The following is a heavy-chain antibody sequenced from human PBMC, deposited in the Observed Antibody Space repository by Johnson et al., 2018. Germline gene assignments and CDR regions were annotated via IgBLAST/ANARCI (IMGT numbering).Heavy chain of an antibody. J-gene: IGHJ6*03. D-gene: IGHD3-22*01. Sequence: QVQLVQSGGGVVQPGRSLRLSCAASGFTFSSFTMHWVRQAPGKGLEWVALISYDGSNKYYADSVKGRFTISRDNAKNSLYLQMNSLRAEDTAVYYCARDHNMYDYDSSGDYKYYYYMDVWGKGTTVTVSS. V-gene: IGHV3-30-3*01. CDR1: GFTFSSFT. CDR2: ISYDGSNK. CDR3: ARDHNMYDYDSSGDYKYYYYMDV.